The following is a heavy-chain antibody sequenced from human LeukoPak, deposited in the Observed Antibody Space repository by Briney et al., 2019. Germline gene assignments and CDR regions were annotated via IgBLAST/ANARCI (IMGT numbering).Heavy chain of an antibody. CDR2: IYYSGST. CDR1: GGSISSYY. V-gene: IGHV4-59*08. Sequence: SETLSLTCTVSGGSISSYYWSWIRQPPGKGLEWIGYIYYSGSTNYNPSLKSRVTISVDTSKNQFSLKLSSVTAADTAVHYCARPVRSWPQGFWFDPWGQGTLVTVSS. J-gene: IGHJ5*02. CDR3: ARPVRSWPQGFWFDP. D-gene: IGHD4-17*01.